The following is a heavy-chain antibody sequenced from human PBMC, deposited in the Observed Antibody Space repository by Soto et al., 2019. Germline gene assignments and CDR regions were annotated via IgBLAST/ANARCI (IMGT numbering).Heavy chain of an antibody. CDR2: MNPNSGNT. V-gene: IGHV1-8*01. J-gene: IGHJ6*03. CDR1: GYNFTSYD. Sequence: GASVKVSCKASGYNFTSYDINWVRQATGQGLEWMGWMNPNSGNTGYAQKFQGRVTMTRNTSISTAYMELSSLRSEDTAVYYCARRIFGVYYGSGSYYIGYYYYYMDVWGKGTTVTVSS. D-gene: IGHD3-10*01. CDR3: ARRIFGVYYGSGSYYIGYYYYYMDV.